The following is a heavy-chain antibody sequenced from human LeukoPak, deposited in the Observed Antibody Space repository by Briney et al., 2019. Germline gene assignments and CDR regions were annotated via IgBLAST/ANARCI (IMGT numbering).Heavy chain of an antibody. CDR1: GGSISSGSYY. V-gene: IGHV4-61*02. J-gene: IGHJ4*02. D-gene: IGHD4-23*01. Sequence: PSETLSLTCIVSGGSISSGSYYWSWIRQPAGKGLEWIGRIYTSGSTNYNPSLKSRVTMSVDTSKNQFSLKLSSVTAADTAVYYCARGGYSIDYWGQGTLVTVSS. CDR2: IYTSGST. CDR3: ARGGYSIDY.